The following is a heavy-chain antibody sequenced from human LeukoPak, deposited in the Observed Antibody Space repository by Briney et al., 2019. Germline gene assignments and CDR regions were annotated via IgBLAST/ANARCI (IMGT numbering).Heavy chain of an antibody. Sequence: GASVKVSCKASGYTFTSYDINWVRQATGQGLEWMGWMNPNSGNTGYAQKFQGRVTITRNTSISTAYMELSSLRSEDTAVYYCARVGYTFGYNAFYYYYYMDVWGKGTTVTVSS. CDR2: MNPNSGNT. CDR1: GYTFTSYD. V-gene: IGHV1-8*03. D-gene: IGHD5-24*01. J-gene: IGHJ6*03. CDR3: ARVGYTFGYNAFYYYYYMDV.